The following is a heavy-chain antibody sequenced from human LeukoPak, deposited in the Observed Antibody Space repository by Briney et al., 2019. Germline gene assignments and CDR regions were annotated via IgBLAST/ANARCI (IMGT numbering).Heavy chain of an antibody. J-gene: IGHJ4*02. V-gene: IGHV1-2*02. Sequence: ASVKVSCKASGYTFTDYYAHWVRQAPGQGLEWMGWVNPNSGGTNYAQKCQGRVTMTRDTSISTAYMELSRLRSDDTAVYYCARGYYYDSSGYFALDYWGQGTLVTVSS. CDR3: ARGYYYDSSGYFALDY. D-gene: IGHD3-22*01. CDR2: VNPNSGGT. CDR1: GYTFTDYY.